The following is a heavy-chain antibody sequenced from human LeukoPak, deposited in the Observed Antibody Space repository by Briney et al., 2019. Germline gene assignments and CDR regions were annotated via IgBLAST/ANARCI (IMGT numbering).Heavy chain of an antibody. D-gene: IGHD3-10*01. V-gene: IGHV3-74*01. CDR1: GFTFSSYW. CDR2: INSDGSTT. CDR3: TTTRNYGSGRTTDY. Sequence: PGGSLRLSCAASGFTFSSYWMHWVRQAPGKGLVWVSRINSDGSTTSYADSVKGRFTISRDDSKNTLYLQMNSLKTEDTAVYYCTTTRNYGSGRTTDYWGQGTLVTVSS. J-gene: IGHJ4*02.